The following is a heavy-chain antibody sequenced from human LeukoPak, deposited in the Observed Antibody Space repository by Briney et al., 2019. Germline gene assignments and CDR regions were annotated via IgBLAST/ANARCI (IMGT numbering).Heavy chain of an antibody. CDR2: ISRASESI. D-gene: IGHD1-26*01. J-gene: IGHJ5*02. Sequence: GGSLRLSCAASGFIFSNYAMQWVRQAPGKGLEWVSIISRASESIFYADSVKGRFTISRDNAKNSLYLQMNDLRAEDTAAYYCARGATDTTRWFGPWGQGTLVTVSS. CDR3: ARGATDTTRWFGP. V-gene: IGHV3-21*01. CDR1: GFIFSNYA.